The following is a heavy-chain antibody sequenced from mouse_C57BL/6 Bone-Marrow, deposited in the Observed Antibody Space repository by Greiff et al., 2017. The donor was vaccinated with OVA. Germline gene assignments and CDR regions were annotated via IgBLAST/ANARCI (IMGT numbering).Heavy chain of an antibody. CDR1: GYSFTDYN. Sequence: EVQLQQSGPELVKPGASVKISCKASGYSFTDYNMNWVKQSNGKSLEWIGVINPNYGTTSYNQKFKGKATLTVDQSSSTAYMQLNSLTSEDSAVYDCAREGRSLPPLDFDYWGQGTTLTVSS. J-gene: IGHJ2*01. V-gene: IGHV1-39*01. CDR2: INPNYGTT. CDR3: AREGRSLPPLDFDY. D-gene: IGHD5-5*01.